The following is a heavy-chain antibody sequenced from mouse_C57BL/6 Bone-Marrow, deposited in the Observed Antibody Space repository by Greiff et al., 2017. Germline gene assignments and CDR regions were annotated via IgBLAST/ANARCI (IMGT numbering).Heavy chain of an antibody. Sequence: VQLQESGAELARPGASVKMSCKASGYTFTSYTMHWVKQRPGQGLEWIGYINPSSGYTKYNQKFKDKATLTADKSSSTAYMQLSSLTSEDSAVYYCSRGGGMDYWGQGTSVTVSS. CDR1: GYTFTSYT. J-gene: IGHJ4*01. V-gene: IGHV1-4*01. CDR3: SRGGGMDY. CDR2: INPSSGYT.